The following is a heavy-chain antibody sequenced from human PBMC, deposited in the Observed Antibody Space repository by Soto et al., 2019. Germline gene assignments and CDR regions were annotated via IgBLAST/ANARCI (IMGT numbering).Heavy chain of an antibody. D-gene: IGHD3-22*01. J-gene: IGHJ4*02. CDR3: ARANYYDSSGYYWGYFDY. CDR2: ISYDGSNK. V-gene: IGHV3-30-3*01. CDR1: GFTFSSYA. Sequence: GGSLRLSCAASGFTFSSYAMHWVRQAPGKGLEWVAVISYDGSNKYYADSVKGRFTISRDNSKNTLYLQMNSLRAEDTAVYYCARANYYDSSGYYWGYFDYWGQGTLVTVSS.